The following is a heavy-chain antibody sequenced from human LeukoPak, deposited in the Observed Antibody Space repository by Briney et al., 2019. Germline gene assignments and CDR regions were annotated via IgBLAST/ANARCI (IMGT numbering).Heavy chain of an antibody. CDR3: ASIPATSYYFDY. CDR2: ITISSSTI. V-gene: IGHV3-48*01. CDR1: GFTFSTYS. D-gene: IGHD3-16*02. Sequence: PGGSLRLSCAASGFTFSTYSMNWVRQAPGRGLEWVSYITISSSTIYYADSVKGRFTISRDNAKNSLYLQMNSLRAEDTAVYYCASIPATSYYFDYWGQGTLVTVSS. J-gene: IGHJ4*02.